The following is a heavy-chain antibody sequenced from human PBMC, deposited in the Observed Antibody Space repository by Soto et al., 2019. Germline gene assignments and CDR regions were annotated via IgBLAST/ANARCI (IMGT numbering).Heavy chain of an antibody. Sequence: ASVKVSCKASGYTFTSYGISWVRQAPGQGLEWMGWISAYNGNTNYAQKLPGRVTMTTDTSTSTAYMELRSLRSDDTAVYYCARAYYYDSSGYYSHPDYWGQGTLVTVSS. V-gene: IGHV1-18*01. J-gene: IGHJ4*02. CDR1: GYTFTSYG. CDR2: ISAYNGNT. CDR3: ARAYYYDSSGYYSHPDY. D-gene: IGHD3-22*01.